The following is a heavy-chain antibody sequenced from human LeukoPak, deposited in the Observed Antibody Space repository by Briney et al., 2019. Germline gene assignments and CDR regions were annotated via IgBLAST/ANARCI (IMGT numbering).Heavy chain of an antibody. CDR2: INSGGNT. Sequence: GGSLRLSCAASGFTFSSYAMSWVRQAPGKGLEWVSSINSGGNTYYADSVKGRFTISRDNSKNTLYLQMNSLRAEDTAVYYCAKSHYYGDWYFDLWGRGTLVIVSS. CDR1: GFTFSSYA. CDR3: AKSHYYGDWYFDL. D-gene: IGHD3-10*01. V-gene: IGHV3-23*01. J-gene: IGHJ2*01.